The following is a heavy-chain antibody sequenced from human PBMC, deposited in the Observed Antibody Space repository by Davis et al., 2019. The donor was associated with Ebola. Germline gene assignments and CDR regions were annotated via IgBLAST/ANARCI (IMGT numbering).Heavy chain of an antibody. CDR1: GFTFSSYA. D-gene: IGHD4-17*01. J-gene: IGHJ2*01. V-gene: IGHV3-30*04. CDR2: ISYDGSNK. Sequence: GESLKISCAVSGFTFSSYAMHWVRQAPGKGLEWVAVISYDGSNKYYADSVKGRFTISRDNSKNTLYVQMNSLRAEDTAVYYCARHGDYFATWYFDLWGRGTLVTVSS. CDR3: ARHGDYFATWYFDL.